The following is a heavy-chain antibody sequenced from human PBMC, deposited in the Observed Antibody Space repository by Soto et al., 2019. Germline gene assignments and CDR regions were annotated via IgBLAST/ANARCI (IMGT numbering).Heavy chain of an antibody. CDR3: ARDVGTTSTWFDP. V-gene: IGHV4-31*03. D-gene: IGHD1-26*01. Sequence: QVQLQESGPGLVKPSQTLSLTCTVSGGSISSGGNYWSWIRQHPGKGLEWIGYIYYSGSTYYNPSLTSRVTIAVDTSKNQFSLKLSSVPAADTAVYSCARDVGTTSTWFDPWGQGTLVTVSS. J-gene: IGHJ5*02. CDR1: GGSISSGGNY. CDR2: IYYSGST.